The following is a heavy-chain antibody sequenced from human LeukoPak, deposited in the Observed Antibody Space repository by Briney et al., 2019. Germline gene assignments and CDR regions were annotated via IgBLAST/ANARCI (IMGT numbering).Heavy chain of an antibody. CDR2: INHSGST. V-gene: IGHV4-34*01. CDR1: GGSFSGYY. D-gene: IGHD3-22*01. CDR3: ASSRYYYDSSGYFHREFDY. Sequence: SETLSLTCAVYGGSFSGYYWSWIRQPPGKGLEWIGVINHSGSTNYNPSLKSRVTISVDTSKNQFSLKLSSVTAADTAVYYCASSRYYYDSSGYFHREFDYWGQGTLVTVSS. J-gene: IGHJ4*02.